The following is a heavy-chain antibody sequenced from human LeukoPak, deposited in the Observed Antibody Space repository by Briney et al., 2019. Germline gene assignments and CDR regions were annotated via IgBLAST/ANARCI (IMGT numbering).Heavy chain of an antibody. CDR2: IDHSGST. CDR1: GGSFSGYY. CDR3: ARRARRDGYNYRYLMDGYHFDY. V-gene: IGHV4-34*01. J-gene: IGHJ4*02. Sequence: SETLSLTCAVYGGSFSGYYWSWIRQPPGKGLEWIGEIDHSGSTNYNPSLKSRVTISVDTSKNQFSLKLSSVTAADTAVYYCARRARRDGYNYRYLMDGYHFDYWGQGTLVTVSS. D-gene: IGHD5-24*01.